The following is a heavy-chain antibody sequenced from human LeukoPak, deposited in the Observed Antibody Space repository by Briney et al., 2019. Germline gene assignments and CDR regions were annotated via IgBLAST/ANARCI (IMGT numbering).Heavy chain of an antibody. D-gene: IGHD3-10*01. J-gene: IGHJ4*02. CDR1: GFTLDDYG. Sequence: GGSLRLSCAASGFTLDDYGMSWVRQAPGKGLERVSGINWNGGSTGYADSVKSRFTISRDNAKNSLYLQMNSLRAEDTALYYCARDWGRSGSYLAAFDYWGQGTLVTVSS. V-gene: IGHV3-20*04. CDR3: ARDWGRSGSYLAAFDY. CDR2: INWNGGST.